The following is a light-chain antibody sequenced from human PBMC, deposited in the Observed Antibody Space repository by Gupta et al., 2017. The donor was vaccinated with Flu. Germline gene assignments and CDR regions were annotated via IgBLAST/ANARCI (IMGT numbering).Light chain of an antibody. Sequence: ATLSLSPGERATLSCGASQSVVSNYLAWYQQKPGLAPRLLIFDASSRATGIPDRFSGSGSGTDFTLTISRLEPEDFAVYYCQHYGTSPLTFGGGTKVEIK. V-gene: IGKV3D-20*01. J-gene: IGKJ4*01. CDR1: QSVVSNY. CDR3: QHYGTSPLT. CDR2: DAS.